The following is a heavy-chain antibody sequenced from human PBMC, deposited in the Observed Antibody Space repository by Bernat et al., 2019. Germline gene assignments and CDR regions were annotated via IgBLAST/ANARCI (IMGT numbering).Heavy chain of an antibody. CDR2: ISSSSSYI. CDR3: ARDPREYSGYDWGDAFDI. Sequence: EVQLVESGGGLVKPGGSLRLSCAASGFTFSSYSMNWVRQAPGKGLEWVSSISSSSSYIYYVDSVKGRFTISRDNAKNSLYLQMNSLRAEDTAVYYCARDPREYSGYDWGDAFDIWGQGTMVTVSS. V-gene: IGHV3-21*01. D-gene: IGHD5-12*01. J-gene: IGHJ3*02. CDR1: GFTFSSYS.